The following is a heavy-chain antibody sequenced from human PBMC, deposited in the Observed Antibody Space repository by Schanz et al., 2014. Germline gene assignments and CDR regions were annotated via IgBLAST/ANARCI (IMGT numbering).Heavy chain of an antibody. CDR2: INYSGST. D-gene: IGHD3-16*01. CDR1: GDSISTYS. Sequence: QVQLQESGPGLVKPSETLSLTCTVSGDSISTYSWNWVRQAPGKGREWIGYINYSGSTNYIPSLKSRVTISVDTSKNQFSLRLNSVIAADTAVYYCARGGGGWNFYGMDVWGQGTTVTVSS. J-gene: IGHJ6*02. V-gene: IGHV4-59*01. CDR3: ARGGGGWNFYGMDV.